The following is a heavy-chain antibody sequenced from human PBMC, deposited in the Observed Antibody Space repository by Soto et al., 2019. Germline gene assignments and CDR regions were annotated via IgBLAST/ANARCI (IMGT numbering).Heavy chain of an antibody. Sequence: ASVKVSCKASGYTFTGYYMHWVRQAPGQGLEWMGWINPNSGGTNYAQKFQGWVTMTRDTSISTAYMELSRLRSDDTAAYYCARVYRGPSYGMDVWGQGTTVTVSS. CDR1: GYTFTGYY. J-gene: IGHJ6*02. CDR2: INPNSGGT. CDR3: ARVYRGPSYGMDV. D-gene: IGHD1-26*01. V-gene: IGHV1-2*04.